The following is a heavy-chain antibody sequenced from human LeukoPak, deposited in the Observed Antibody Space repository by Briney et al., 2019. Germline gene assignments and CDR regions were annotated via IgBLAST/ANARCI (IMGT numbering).Heavy chain of an antibody. D-gene: IGHD3-10*01. Sequence: SETLSLTCTVSGGSISSYYWSWIRQPAGKGLEWIGRIYTSGSTNYNPSLKSRVTMSVDTSKNLFSLKLSSVTAADTAVYYCARSPAYYYGSGSYYNLQTQYYFDYWGQGTLVTVSS. J-gene: IGHJ4*02. CDR1: GGSISSYY. CDR2: IYTSGST. CDR3: ARSPAYYYGSGSYYNLQTQYYFDY. V-gene: IGHV4-4*07.